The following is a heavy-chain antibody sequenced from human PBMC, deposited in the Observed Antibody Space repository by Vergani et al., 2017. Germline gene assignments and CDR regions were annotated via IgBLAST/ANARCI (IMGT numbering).Heavy chain of an antibody. CDR1: GFTFSSYS. CDR3: ARDSAYYGSGNVYY. V-gene: IGHV3-48*01. D-gene: IGHD3-10*01. Sequence: EVQLVESGGGLVQPGGSPRLSCVASGFTFSSYSMNWVRQAPGKGLEWVSYISSSSGTIYYADSVKGRFTISRDNAKNSLYLQMNSLRAEDTAVYYCARDSAYYGSGNVYYWGQGTLVTVSS. J-gene: IGHJ4*02. CDR2: ISSSSGTI.